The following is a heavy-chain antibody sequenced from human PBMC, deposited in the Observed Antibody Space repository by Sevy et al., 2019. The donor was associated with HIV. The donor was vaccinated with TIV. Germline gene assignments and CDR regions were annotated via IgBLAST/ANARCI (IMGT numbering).Heavy chain of an antibody. CDR2: IYYSGST. V-gene: IGHV4-39*01. J-gene: IGHJ4*02. CDR3: ARWGYRDNN. Sequence: SETLSLTCTVSGGSISSSSYYWGWISQPPGKGLEWIGSIYYSGSTYYNPSLKSRVTISVDTSKNQFSLKLSSVTAADTAMYYCARWGYRDNNWGQGTLVTVSS. D-gene: IGHD5-18*01. CDR1: GGSISSSSYY.